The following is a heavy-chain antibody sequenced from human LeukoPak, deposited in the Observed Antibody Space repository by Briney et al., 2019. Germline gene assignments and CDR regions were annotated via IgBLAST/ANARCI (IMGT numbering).Heavy chain of an antibody. CDR3: ARAVNIVGATCHFDY. Sequence: SETLSLTCAVYGGSFSGYYWSWIRQPPGKGLEWIGEINHSGSTNYNPSLKSRVTISVDTSKNQFSLKLSSVTAADTAVYYCARAVNIVGATCHFDYWGQGTLVIVSS. J-gene: IGHJ4*02. CDR1: GGSFSGYY. CDR2: INHSGST. D-gene: IGHD1-26*01. V-gene: IGHV4-34*01.